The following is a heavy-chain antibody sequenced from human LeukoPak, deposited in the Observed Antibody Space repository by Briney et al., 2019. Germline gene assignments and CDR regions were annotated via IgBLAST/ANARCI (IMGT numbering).Heavy chain of an antibody. J-gene: IGHJ4*02. Sequence: GGSLRLSCATSGFTFSINGLHWVRQAPGKGLEWGAFIRYDGSNEYYADSVKGRFTISRDNSKNTLYLQMNSLRTEDTAVYYCAKTGYSGSAYGTWYFDYWGQGTLVSVSS. CDR2: IRYDGSNE. CDR3: AKTGYSGSAYGTWYFDY. V-gene: IGHV3-30*02. D-gene: IGHD5-12*01. CDR1: GFTFSING.